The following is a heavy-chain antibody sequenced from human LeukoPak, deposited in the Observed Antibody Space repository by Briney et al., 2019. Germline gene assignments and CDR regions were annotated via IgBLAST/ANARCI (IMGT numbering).Heavy chain of an antibody. Sequence: GGSLRLSCATSEFTFSDYGMHWVRQAPGKGLEWVAVIRYDGSNKYYADSVKGRFTISRDNFQNTLYLQVSSLRAEDTAVYYCAKDGLVGSYYGQWIDFWGQGTLVTVSS. CDR3: AKDGLVGSYYGQWIDF. D-gene: IGHD1-26*01. V-gene: IGHV3-30*18. CDR1: EFTFSDYG. CDR2: IRYDGSNK. J-gene: IGHJ4*02.